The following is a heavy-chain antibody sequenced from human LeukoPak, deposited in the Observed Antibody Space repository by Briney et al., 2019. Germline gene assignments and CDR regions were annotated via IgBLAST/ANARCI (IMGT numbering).Heavy chain of an antibody. CDR1: GGSVSSGSYY. CDR2: IYNSVRT. CDR3: VRDLVATIDHYYYGMDV. V-gene: IGHV4-61*01. Sequence: SETLSLTCIVSGGSVSSGSYYWSCIRQPPGKGLEWNVYIYNSVRTNYNPSLKSRVTISVDTSKNQLSLKLSSVTAADTAVYFCVRDLVATIDHYYYGMDVWGQGTTVTVSS. D-gene: IGHD5-12*01. J-gene: IGHJ6*02.